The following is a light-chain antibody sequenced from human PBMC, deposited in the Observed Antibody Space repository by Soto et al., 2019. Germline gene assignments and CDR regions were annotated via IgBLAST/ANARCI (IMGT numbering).Light chain of an antibody. CDR3: QLHGDSPPGYT. CDR2: GVS. J-gene: IGKJ2*01. Sequence: EIVLTQSPGTLSLSPGERATLSCRASQSISSSYLAWYQQKPGQAPRLLIYGVSNRATGIPDRFSGSGSGTDFTLTISRMEPEDFAVDYCQLHGDSPPGYTFGQGTKLEIK. CDR1: QSISSSY. V-gene: IGKV3-20*01.